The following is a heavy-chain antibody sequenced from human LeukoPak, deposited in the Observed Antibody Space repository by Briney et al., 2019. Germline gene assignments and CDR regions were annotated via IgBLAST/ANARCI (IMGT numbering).Heavy chain of an antibody. D-gene: IGHD6-13*01. CDR1: GGTFSSYA. CDR2: ITPIFGTA. J-gene: IGHJ6*04. Sequence: ASVKVSCKASGGTFSSYAISWVRQAPGQGLEWMGGITPIFGTANYAQKFQGRVTITADESTSTAYMELSSLRSEDTAVYYCARDFSSSWYGGRMDVWGKGTTVTVSS. V-gene: IGHV1-69*13. CDR3: ARDFSSSWYGGRMDV.